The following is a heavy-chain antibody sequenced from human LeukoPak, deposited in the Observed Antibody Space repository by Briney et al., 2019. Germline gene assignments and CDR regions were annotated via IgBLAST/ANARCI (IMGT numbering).Heavy chain of an antibody. D-gene: IGHD1-26*01. Sequence: GGSLRLSCAASGFIFSSYEMNWVRQAPGKGLEWVSSISSSSSYIYYADSVKGRFTISRDNAKNSLYLQMNSLRAEDTAVYYCARGGAAPQDYWGQGTLVTVSS. V-gene: IGHV3-21*01. CDR3: ARGGAAPQDY. CDR2: ISSSSSYI. CDR1: GFIFSSYE. J-gene: IGHJ4*02.